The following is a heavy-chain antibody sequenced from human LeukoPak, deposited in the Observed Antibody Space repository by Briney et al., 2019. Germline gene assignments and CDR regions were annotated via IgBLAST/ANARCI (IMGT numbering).Heavy chain of an antibody. J-gene: IGHJ4*02. CDR2: TYYRSTWYT. Sequence: PQTLSLTCAISGDSVSTNSAACNSIRQSPSRGLEWLGRTYYRSTWYTEYAVSVRRRITIHPNTSKNQFSVHLTSVTPEYTAVYYCARELWGVDYWGQGTLVSVFS. D-gene: IGHD7-27*01. V-gene: IGHV6-1*01. CDR1: GDSVSTNSAA. CDR3: ARELWGVDY.